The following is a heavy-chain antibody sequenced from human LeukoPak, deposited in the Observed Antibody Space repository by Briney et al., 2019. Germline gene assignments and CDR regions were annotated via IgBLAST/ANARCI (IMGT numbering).Heavy chain of an antibody. CDR2: INHSGST. J-gene: IGHJ4*02. CDR3: ARELDYGGYGGFDY. D-gene: IGHD4-17*01. Sequence: SETLSLTCAVYGGSFSGYYCSWIRQPPGKGLEWIGEINHSGSTNYNPSLKSRVTISVDTSKNQFSLKLSSVTAADTAVYYCARELDYGGYGGFDYWGQGTLVTVSS. CDR1: GGSFSGYY. V-gene: IGHV4-34*09.